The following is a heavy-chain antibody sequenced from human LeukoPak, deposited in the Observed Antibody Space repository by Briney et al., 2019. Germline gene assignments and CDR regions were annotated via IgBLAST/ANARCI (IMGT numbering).Heavy chain of an antibody. V-gene: IGHV3-30*02. J-gene: IGHJ6*03. CDR3: AKVGGPPYGSRTYRDYYYYYYMDV. CDR2: IRYDGSKQ. Sequence: GGSLRLSCAASGFTFDDYGMHWVRQAPGKGLEWVAFIRYDGSKQFYSDSVKGRFTISRDNSRNTLSLQMYSLRGEDTAVYYCAKVGGPPYGSRTYRDYYYYYYMDVWGKGTTVIISS. CDR1: GFTFDDYG. D-gene: IGHD3-10*01.